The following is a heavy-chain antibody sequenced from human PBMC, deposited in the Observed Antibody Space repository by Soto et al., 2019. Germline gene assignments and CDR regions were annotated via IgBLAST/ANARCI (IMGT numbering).Heavy chain of an antibody. CDR1: GFTFSRDW. Sequence: EVQLVESGGGLVQPGGSLRLSCAASGFTFSRDWMYWVRQAPGKGLVWVSRINSDGSSTSYADSVKGRFTIFRDNAKNTLYLQMNSLRVEDTAVYYCARALGYCSGDSCYSDWFDPWGQGTLVTVSS. CDR2: INSDGSST. D-gene: IGHD2-15*01. J-gene: IGHJ5*02. CDR3: ARALGYCSGDSCYSDWFDP. V-gene: IGHV3-74*01.